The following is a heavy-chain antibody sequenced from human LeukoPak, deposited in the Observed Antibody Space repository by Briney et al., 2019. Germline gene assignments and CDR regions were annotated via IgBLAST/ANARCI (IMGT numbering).Heavy chain of an antibody. D-gene: IGHD4-17*01. CDR2: INPSGGIT. CDR1: GYTFTSYY. Sequence: GASVKVSCKASGYTFTSYYMHWVRQAPGQGLEWMGIINPSGGITSYAQKFQGRVTMTRDTSTSTVYMELSSLRSEDTAVYYCAGAGFDYGDYGGWFDPWGQGTLVTVSS. CDR3: AGAGFDYGDYGGWFDP. J-gene: IGHJ5*02. V-gene: IGHV1-46*01.